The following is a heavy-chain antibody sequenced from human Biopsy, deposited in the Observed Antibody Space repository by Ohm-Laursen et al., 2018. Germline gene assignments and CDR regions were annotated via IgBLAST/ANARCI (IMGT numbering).Heavy chain of an antibody. CDR3: ATTTMDTSGWYGNYFDS. Sequence: SETLSLTCTVSSGSISSYYWSWIRQPPGKGLEWIGYISYSGNTNYNPSLKSRVTMSVDTSKNHFSLKGLSVTAADTAIYYCATTTMDTSGWYGNYFDSWGQGALVTVSS. V-gene: IGHV4-59*08. D-gene: IGHD6-19*01. CDR1: SGSISSYY. J-gene: IGHJ4*02. CDR2: ISYSGNT.